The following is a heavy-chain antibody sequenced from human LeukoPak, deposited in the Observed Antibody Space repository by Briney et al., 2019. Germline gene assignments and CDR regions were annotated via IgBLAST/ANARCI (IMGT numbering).Heavy chain of an antibody. Sequence: SETLSLTCTVSGGSISSYYWSWIRQPPGKGLEWIGYIYYSGSTNYNPSLKSRVTISVDTSKNQFSLKLSSVTAADTAVYYCARGTAAAGREGFDYWGQGTLVTVSS. D-gene: IGHD6-13*01. CDR3: ARGTAAAGREGFDY. J-gene: IGHJ4*02. CDR2: IYYSGST. CDR1: GGSISSYY. V-gene: IGHV4-59*12.